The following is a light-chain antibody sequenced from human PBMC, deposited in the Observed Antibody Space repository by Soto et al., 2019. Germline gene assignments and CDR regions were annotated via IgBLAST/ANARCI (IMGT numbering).Light chain of an antibody. J-gene: IGKJ4*01. V-gene: IGKV3-11*01. Sequence: LKQSPVTLSLSPGERARLPLSASPSVSTSLAWYQHKPGQAPRLLIYDASNRATGVPTRFSGSGSGTDFTLTISSLEPEDFAVYYCQQRNKWPPVTFGGGTKVDIK. CDR2: DAS. CDR3: QQRNKWPPVT. CDR1: PSVSTS.